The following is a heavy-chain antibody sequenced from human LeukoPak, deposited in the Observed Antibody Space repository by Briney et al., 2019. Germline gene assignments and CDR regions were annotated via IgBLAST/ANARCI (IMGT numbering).Heavy chain of an antibody. V-gene: IGHV3-23*01. J-gene: IGHJ4*02. Sequence: GGSLRLSCKASGFSFSDFAMSWVRQAPGKGLEWVSTMTGSGDTTYYADSVKGRFTVSRDNSDNTLYLQMNSLRAEDTAVYFCANPDSSGFYFSMRFDFWGQGTLVTVSS. CDR1: GFSFSDFA. CDR2: MTGSGDTT. CDR3: ANPDSSGFYFSMRFDF. D-gene: IGHD3-22*01.